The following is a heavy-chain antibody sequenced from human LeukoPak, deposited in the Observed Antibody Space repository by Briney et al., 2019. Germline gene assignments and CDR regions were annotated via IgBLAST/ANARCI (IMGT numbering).Heavy chain of an antibody. V-gene: IGHV3-21*01. Sequence: GGSLRLSCAASGFTFSSYSMNWVRQVPGKGLEWVSSISSSSSSYIYYADSVKGRFTISRDNAKNSLYLQMNRLRAEDTAVYYCARDQGFPTYYDFWSGSNPHYYMAVWGKGTTVTVSS. D-gene: IGHD3-3*01. CDR3: ARDQGFPTYYDFWSGSNPHYYMAV. J-gene: IGHJ6*03. CDR1: GFTFSSYS. CDR2: ISSSSSSYI.